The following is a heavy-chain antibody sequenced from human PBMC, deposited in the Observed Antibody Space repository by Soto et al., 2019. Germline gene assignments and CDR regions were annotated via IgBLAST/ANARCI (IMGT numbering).Heavy chain of an antibody. V-gene: IGHV2-5*02. D-gene: IGHD1-7*01. Sequence: QITLKESGPTLVIPTQTLTVTCTFSGFSLSTSGVAVCRIRQHRGKALEWLGIIYRDDDKRYNPSLKTRLTITKNTSINQVVLTVTNMDPVDTDTYYCAYTQNYRSDWNSGWFDPWGQGILVTVSS. CDR3: AYTQNYRSDWNSGWFDP. J-gene: IGHJ5*02. CDR2: IYRDDDK. CDR1: GFSLSTSGVA.